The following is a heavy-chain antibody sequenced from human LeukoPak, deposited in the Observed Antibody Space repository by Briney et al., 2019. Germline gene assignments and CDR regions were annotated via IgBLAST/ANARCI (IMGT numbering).Heavy chain of an antibody. V-gene: IGHV3-7*04. CDR2: IKQDGSGK. CDR3: AREQWLDETDY. Sequence: PGGSLRLSCAASGFTFSSYWMSWVRQAPGKGLEWVANIKQDGSGKYYVDSVKGRFTISRDNAKNSLYLQMNSLRAEDTAVYYCAREQWLDETDYWGQGTLVTVSS. D-gene: IGHD6-19*01. CDR1: GFTFSSYW. J-gene: IGHJ4*02.